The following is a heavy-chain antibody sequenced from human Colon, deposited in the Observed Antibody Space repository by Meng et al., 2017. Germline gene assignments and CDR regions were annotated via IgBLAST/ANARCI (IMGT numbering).Heavy chain of an antibody. D-gene: IGHD3-9*01. CDR2: IHPSGSS. CDR3: ARGVDWAKSGNF. Sequence: QVQLLQWGAGLLKPSETLSLTCAFYGGSFSNYYLAWIRQPPGKGLEWIGEIHPSGSSYYSPSLQSRVTITLDTSKNQFSLTLSSLTAADTAVYYCARGVDWAKSGNFWGQGTLVTVSS. J-gene: IGHJ4*02. V-gene: IGHV4-34*01. CDR1: GGSFSNYY.